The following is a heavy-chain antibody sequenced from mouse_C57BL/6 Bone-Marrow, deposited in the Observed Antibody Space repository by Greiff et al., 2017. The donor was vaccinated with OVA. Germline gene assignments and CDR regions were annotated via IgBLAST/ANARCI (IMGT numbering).Heavy chain of an antibody. Sequence: VQLQESGAELVKPGASVKISCKASGYAFSSYWMNWVKQRPGKGLEWIGQIYPGDGDTNYNGKFKGKATLTADKSSSTAYMQLSSLTSEDSAVYFCAIGNYIYAMDYWGQGTSVTVSS. CDR2: IYPGDGDT. V-gene: IGHV1-80*01. CDR3: AIGNYIYAMDY. J-gene: IGHJ4*01. CDR1: GYAFSSYW. D-gene: IGHD2-1*01.